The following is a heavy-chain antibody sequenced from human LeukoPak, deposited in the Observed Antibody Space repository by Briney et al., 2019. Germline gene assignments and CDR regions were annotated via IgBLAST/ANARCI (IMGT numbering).Heavy chain of an antibody. J-gene: IGHJ6*02. V-gene: IGHV4-59*01. CDR3: ARDRLIRLGVPEYGLDV. D-gene: IGHD2-2*01. Sequence: SETLSLTCTVSGGSISSYYRSWIRQPPGKGLGWIGYIYYSGSTNYNPSLKSRVTISVDTSKNQFSLKLSSVTAADTAVYYCARDRLIRLGVPEYGLDVWGQGTTVTVSS. CDR1: GGSISSYY. CDR2: IYYSGST.